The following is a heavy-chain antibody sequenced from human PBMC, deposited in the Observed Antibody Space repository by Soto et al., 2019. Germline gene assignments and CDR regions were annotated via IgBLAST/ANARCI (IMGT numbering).Heavy chain of an antibody. CDR2: IKQDGSEK. V-gene: IGHV3-7*01. J-gene: IGHJ2*01. Sequence: LRLSCAASGFTFSSYWISWVRQAPGKGLEWLANIKQDGSEKYYVYSVTGRFTISRANAKNSLYLQMNSLSVEATAVYYCARANYDYVWGSYRPYRYFDLWGRGTLVTVSS. CDR3: ARANYDYVWGSYRPYRYFDL. D-gene: IGHD3-16*02. CDR1: GFTFSSYW.